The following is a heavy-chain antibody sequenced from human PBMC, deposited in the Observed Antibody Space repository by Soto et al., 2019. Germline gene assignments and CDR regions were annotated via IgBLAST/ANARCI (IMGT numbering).Heavy chain of an antibody. Sequence: QVRLVQSGAEVKKPGASVKVSCKASGYTFTSYGISWVRQAPGQGLEWMGWISAYNGNTNYAQKLQGRVTMTTDTSTSTADMELRRLRSDDTAVYYCARESAVAALDTWGQGTLVTVSS. CDR3: ARESAVAALDT. V-gene: IGHV1-18*01. D-gene: IGHD6-19*01. CDR1: GYTFTSYG. J-gene: IGHJ5*02. CDR2: ISAYNGNT.